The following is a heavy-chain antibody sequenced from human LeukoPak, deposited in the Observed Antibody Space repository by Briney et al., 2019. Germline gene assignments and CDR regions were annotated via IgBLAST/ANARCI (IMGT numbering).Heavy chain of an antibody. V-gene: IGHV1-18*01. CDR3: ARDSDYYGSGRGFDY. D-gene: IGHD3-10*01. Sequence: ASVKVSCKASGYTFTSYGISWVRQAPGQGLEWMGWISAYNGNTNYAQKLQGRVTMTTDTSTSTAYMELRSLRSDDTAVYYCARDSDYYGSGRGFDYWGQGTLVTVSS. CDR1: GYTFTSYG. J-gene: IGHJ4*02. CDR2: ISAYNGNT.